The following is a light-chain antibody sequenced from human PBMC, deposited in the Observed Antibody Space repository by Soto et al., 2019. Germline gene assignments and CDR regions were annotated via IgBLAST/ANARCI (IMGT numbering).Light chain of an antibody. J-gene: IGKJ4*01. CDR1: QSISNY. CDR3: QQSFSSPLT. Sequence: DIQMTQSPSSLSASVGDRVTITCRTSQSISNYLNWYQHKPGKAPKLLIYSASSLDSGVPSRFSGSASGTDFTLTISSLQPEDFGTYYCQQSFSSPLTFGGGTKVDIK. V-gene: IGKV1-39*01. CDR2: SAS.